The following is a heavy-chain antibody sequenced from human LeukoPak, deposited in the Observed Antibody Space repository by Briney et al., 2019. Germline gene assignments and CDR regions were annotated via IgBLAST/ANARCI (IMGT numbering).Heavy chain of an antibody. V-gene: IGHV3-23*01. CDR3: AKDPNPREYQLLYGY. J-gene: IGHJ4*02. D-gene: IGHD2-2*02. CDR2: ISGSGGST. Sequence: GGSLRLSCAASGFTFSSYAMSWVRQAPGKGLDWVSGISGSGGSTYYADSVKGRFTISRDNSKNTLYLQMDSLRAEDTAVYYCAKDPNPREYQLLYGYWGQGTPVTVSS. CDR1: GFTFSSYA.